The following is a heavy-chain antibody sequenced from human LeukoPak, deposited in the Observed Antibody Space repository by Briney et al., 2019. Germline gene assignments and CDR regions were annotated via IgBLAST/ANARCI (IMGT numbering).Heavy chain of an antibody. CDR1: GFTFSRSA. CDR3: VKGRMSEDGLDF. J-gene: IGHJ4*02. D-gene: IGHD5-24*01. Sequence: GGSLRLSRAASGFTFSRSAMTWVRQTPGKGLDWVSSISPSGNTYYADSVKGRFTISRDNSKNMLYLQMNSLRAEDTAVYYCVKGRMSEDGLDFWGQGTLVTVSS. V-gene: IGHV3-23*01. CDR2: ISPSGNT.